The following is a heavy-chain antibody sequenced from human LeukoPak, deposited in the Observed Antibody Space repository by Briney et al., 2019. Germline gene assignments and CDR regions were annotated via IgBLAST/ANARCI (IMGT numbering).Heavy chain of an antibody. Sequence: GGSLRLSCAASGFTFSSYTMNWVRQAPGKGLEWVPSISSSSSYIYSADSVKGRFTISRDNAKNSLYLQMNSLRAEDMAVYYCARQGPNYDYVWGSFRYLLDYWGQGTLVTVSS. J-gene: IGHJ4*02. CDR3: ARQGPNYDYVWGSFRYLLDY. CDR1: GFTFSSYT. CDR2: ISSSSSYI. D-gene: IGHD3-16*02. V-gene: IGHV3-21*01.